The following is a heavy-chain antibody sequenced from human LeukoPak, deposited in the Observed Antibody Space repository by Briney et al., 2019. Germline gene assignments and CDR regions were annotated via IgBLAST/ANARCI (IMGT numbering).Heavy chain of an antibody. CDR1: GGSISSGGYY. V-gene: IGHV4-31*03. J-gene: IGHJ4*02. CDR2: IYYSGST. CDR3: AGYSETYYDRTTAFDY. D-gene: IGHD3-22*01. Sequence: SQTLSLTCTVSGGSISSGGYYWSWIRQHPGKGLEWIGYIYYSGSTYYNPSLKSRVTISVDTSKNQFSLKLSSVTAADTAVYYCAGYSETYYDRTTAFDYWGQGTLVTVSS.